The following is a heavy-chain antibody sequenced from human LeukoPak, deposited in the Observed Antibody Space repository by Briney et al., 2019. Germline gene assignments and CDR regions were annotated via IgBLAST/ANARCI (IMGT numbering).Heavy chain of an antibody. CDR2: IYSGGST. D-gene: IGHD3/OR15-3a*01. J-gene: IGHJ5*02. V-gene: IGHV3-66*04. CDR3: ARRYLGLHEGWFDP. CDR1: GFTVSSNY. Sequence: GGSLRLSCAASGFTVSSNYMSWVRQAPGKGLEWVSVIYSGGSTYYADSVKGRFTISRDNSKNTLYLQMNSLRAEDTAVYYCARRYLGLHEGWFDPWGQGTLVTVSS.